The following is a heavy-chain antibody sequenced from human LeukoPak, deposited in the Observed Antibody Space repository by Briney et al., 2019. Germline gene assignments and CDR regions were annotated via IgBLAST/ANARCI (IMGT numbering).Heavy chain of an antibody. CDR3: AKFSSGWYIDY. D-gene: IGHD6-19*01. CDR2: IRYDGSNQ. CDR1: RLTFSSYG. V-gene: IGHV3-30*02. J-gene: IGHJ4*02. Sequence: GGSLRLSCTASRLTFSSYGMHWVRQAPGKGLEWVAFIRYDGSNQYYADSVKGRFTISRDNSKNTLYLQMNSLRVEDTAVYYCAKFSSGWYIDYWGQGTLVTVSS.